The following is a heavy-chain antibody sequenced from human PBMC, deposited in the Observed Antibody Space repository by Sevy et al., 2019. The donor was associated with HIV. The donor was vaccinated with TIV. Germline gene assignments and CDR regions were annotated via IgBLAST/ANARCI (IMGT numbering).Heavy chain of an antibody. V-gene: IGHV4-59*01. CDR3: ARDMLGYCSSTSCYAEGYFDY. CDR1: GGSISSYY. Sequence: SETLSLTCTVSGGSISSYYWSWIRQPPGKGLGWIGYIYYSGSTNYNPSLKSRVTISVDTSKNQFSLKQSSVTAADTAVYYCARDMLGYCSSTSCYAEGYFDYWGQGTLVTVSS. J-gene: IGHJ4*02. CDR2: IYYSGST. D-gene: IGHD2-2*01.